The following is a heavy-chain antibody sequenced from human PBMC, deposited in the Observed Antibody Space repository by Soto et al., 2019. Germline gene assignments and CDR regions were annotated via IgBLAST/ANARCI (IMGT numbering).Heavy chain of an antibody. Sequence: SETLSLTCAVSGASISSGNWWSWVRQPPGKGLEWIGEIYYRGTTNYSPSLRSRVTISLDRSNNHFSLKLNSVTAADTAVYYCARKNGGGDYFDYWGQGTLVTVSS. CDR2: IYYRGTT. V-gene: IGHV4-4*02. CDR1: GASISSGNW. J-gene: IGHJ4*02. D-gene: IGHD2-8*01. CDR3: ARKNGGGDYFDY.